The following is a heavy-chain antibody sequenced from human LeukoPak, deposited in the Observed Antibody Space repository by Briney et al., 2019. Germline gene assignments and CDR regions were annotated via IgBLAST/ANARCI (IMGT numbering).Heavy chain of an antibody. CDR3: AKGTYYYGQDGMDV. J-gene: IGHJ6*02. CDR2: ICSSGSTT. Sequence: GGSLRLSCAASGFTFSSYEMNWVRQAPGKGLEWVSYICSSGSTTHYADSVKGRFTISRDNSKNTLYLQMNSLRGEDTAVYYCAKGTYYYGQDGMDVWGQGTTVTVSS. V-gene: IGHV3-48*03. D-gene: IGHD3-10*01. CDR1: GFTFSSYE.